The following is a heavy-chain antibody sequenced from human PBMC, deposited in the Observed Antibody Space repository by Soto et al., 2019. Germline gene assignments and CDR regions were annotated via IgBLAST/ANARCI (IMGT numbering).Heavy chain of an antibody. V-gene: IGHV1-2*02. CDR2: ISPHTGGK. CDR1: GYTFNRYY. D-gene: IGHD3-22*01. J-gene: IGHJ6*02. CDR3: ARAGKRVIHPYYYPMDV. Sequence: ASVKVSCKASGYTFNRYYMHWVRQAPGPGLEWMGWISPHTGGKTYAQKFQGRVTMTRDTPGSTAFMELRKLGSDDTAVYYCARAGKRVIHPYYYPMDVWGQGTPVTVSS.